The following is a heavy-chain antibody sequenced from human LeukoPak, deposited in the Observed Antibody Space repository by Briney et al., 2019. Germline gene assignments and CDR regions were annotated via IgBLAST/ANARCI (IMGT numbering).Heavy chain of an antibody. J-gene: IGHJ5*02. CDR1: GDSISSGSYY. CDR2: IYTSGTT. D-gene: IGHD6-19*01. V-gene: IGHV4-61*02. CDR3: ASGRQWLGFDP. Sequence: PSQTLSLTCTVSGDSISSGSYYWSWIRQPAGKGLEWIGRIYTSGTTNYNPSLQSRVTISVDTSKNQFSLKLTSVTAADTAVYYCASGRQWLGFDPWGQRTLVTVSS.